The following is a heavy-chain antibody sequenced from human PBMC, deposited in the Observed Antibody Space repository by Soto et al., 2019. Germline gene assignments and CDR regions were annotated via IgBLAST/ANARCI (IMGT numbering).Heavy chain of an antibody. CDR1: GFTFDDYG. CDR3: ARKVATIWDYYYYMDG. D-gene: IGHD5-12*01. CDR2: INWNGGST. Sequence: GGSVRLSCAASGFTFDDYGMSWVRQAPGKGLEWVSGINWNGGSTGYADSVKGRFTISRDNPKNSLYLQMNSLRAEDTALYHCARKVATIWDYYYYMDGWGKGTTVTLSS. V-gene: IGHV3-20*01. J-gene: IGHJ6*03.